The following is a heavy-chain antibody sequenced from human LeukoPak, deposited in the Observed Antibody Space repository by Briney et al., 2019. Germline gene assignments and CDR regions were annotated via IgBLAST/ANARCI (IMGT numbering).Heavy chain of an antibody. CDR1: GFTFSSYG. J-gene: IGHJ4*02. CDR3: AAADERGCSYGHITY. D-gene: IGHD5-18*01. Sequence: GGSLRLSCAASGFTFSSYGTHWVRQAPGKGLEWVAVIWYDGSNKYYADSVKGRFTISRDNSKNTLYLQMNSLRAEDTAVYYCAAADERGCSYGHITYWGQGTLVTVSS. CDR2: IWYDGSNK. V-gene: IGHV3-33*01.